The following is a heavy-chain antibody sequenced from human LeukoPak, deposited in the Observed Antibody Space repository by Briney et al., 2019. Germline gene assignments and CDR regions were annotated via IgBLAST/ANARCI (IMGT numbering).Heavy chain of an antibody. CDR3: AREAVTTADTTQGLPSYYYYMDV. CDR1: GGSFSDYY. Sequence: PSETLSLTCAVYGGSFSDYYWSWIRQPPGKGLEWIGEINHSGSTNYNPSLKSRVTISVDTSKNQFSLKLSSVTAADTAVYYCAREAVTTADTTQGLPSYYYYMDVWGKGTTVTVSS. V-gene: IGHV4-34*01. J-gene: IGHJ6*03. D-gene: IGHD4-17*01. CDR2: INHSGST.